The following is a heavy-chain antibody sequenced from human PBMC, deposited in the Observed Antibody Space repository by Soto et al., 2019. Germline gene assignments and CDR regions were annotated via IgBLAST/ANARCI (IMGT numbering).Heavy chain of an antibody. Sequence: LSLTCSVSGGSITSGDYFWTWIRQPPGKGLEWIGYISHTGNAYYNPSLKSRGTISLDTSKNQFSLRLTSVTATDTAVYFWSTWGGTCHYYFDDWGEGSLVTVAS. CDR3: STWGGTCHYYFDD. CDR1: GGSITSGDYF. V-gene: IGHV4-30-4*01. D-gene: IGHD3-16*01. CDR2: ISHTGNA. J-gene: IGHJ4*02.